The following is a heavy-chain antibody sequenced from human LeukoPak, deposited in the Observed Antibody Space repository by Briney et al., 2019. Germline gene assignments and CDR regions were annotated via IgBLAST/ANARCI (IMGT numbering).Heavy chain of an antibody. CDR2: MNPNSGNT. CDR1: GYTFTSYD. V-gene: IGHV1-8*03. Sequence: GASVKVSCKASGYTFTSYDINWVRQATGQGLEWMGWMNPNSGNTGYAQKFQGRVTITRNTSISTAYMELSSLRSEDTAVYYCARTDSSSLWSDRPHFDYWGQGTLVTVSS. D-gene: IGHD6-6*01. J-gene: IGHJ4*02. CDR3: ARTDSSSLWSDRPHFDY.